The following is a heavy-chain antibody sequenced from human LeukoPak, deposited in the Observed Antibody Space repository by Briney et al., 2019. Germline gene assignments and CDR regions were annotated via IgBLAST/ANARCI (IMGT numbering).Heavy chain of an antibody. CDR3: YGANAEH. D-gene: IGHD4-23*01. CDR1: GFTFSSYW. J-gene: IGHJ1*01. V-gene: IGHV3-74*03. Sequence: GGSLRLSCAASGFTFSSYWMHWVRRAPGKGLVWVSGTNTDGSSTMYADSVKGRFTIARDNAKNTLYLQMNSLRAEDTAVYYCYGANAEHWGQGTLVTVSS. CDR2: TNTDGSST.